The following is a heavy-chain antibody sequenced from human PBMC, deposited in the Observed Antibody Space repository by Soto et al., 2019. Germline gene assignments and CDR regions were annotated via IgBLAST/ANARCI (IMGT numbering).Heavy chain of an antibody. V-gene: IGHV3-23*01. CDR1: GFTFSTFA. Sequence: GGSLRLSCAASGFTFSTFAMNWVRQAPGEGLEWVSSIRGSGGNTQYADSVKGRVTISRENSKNTLYLQMNTLRAEDTAVYYCAKWDVVRTRSSGWYNWFGRWGRGTRVSVSS. CDR3: AKWDVVRTRSSGWYNWFGR. CDR2: IRGSGGNT. D-gene: IGHD6-19*01. J-gene: IGHJ5*02.